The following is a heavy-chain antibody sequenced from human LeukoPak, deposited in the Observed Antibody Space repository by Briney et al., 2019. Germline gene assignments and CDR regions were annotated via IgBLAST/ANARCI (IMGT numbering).Heavy chain of an antibody. J-gene: IGHJ4*02. CDR2: ISGSGSK. CDR3: AKESSVAGAGLLDY. V-gene: IGHV3-23*01. CDR1: GFTFSNAW. D-gene: IGHD6-19*01. Sequence: PGGSLRLSCAASGFTFSNAWLNWVRQAPGKGLEWVSSISGSGSKWFADSVKGRFTISRDNSENTLYLQMNRLRAEDTALYYCAKESSVAGAGLLDYWGQGTLVTVSS.